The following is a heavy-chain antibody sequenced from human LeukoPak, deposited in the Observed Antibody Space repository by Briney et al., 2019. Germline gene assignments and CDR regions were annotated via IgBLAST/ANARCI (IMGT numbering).Heavy chain of an antibody. CDR2: IVGDSTDT. D-gene: IGHD5-18*01. V-gene: IGHV1-58*02. Sequence: GASVKVSCKASGFTFTSSSIQWIRQARGQRLEWIGWIVGDSTDTYYAQRFQERVTIARDMSTSTAYLELSGLRSEDTAVDYCAADPDTTMAFDCWGQGTLVTVSS. J-gene: IGHJ4*02. CDR3: AADPDTTMAFDC. CDR1: GFTFTSSS.